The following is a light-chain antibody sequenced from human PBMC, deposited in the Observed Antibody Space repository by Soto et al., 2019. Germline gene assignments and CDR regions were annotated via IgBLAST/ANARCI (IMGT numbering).Light chain of an antibody. CDR2: DNN. CDR1: SSNIGSND. Sequence: QSVLTQPPSVSADPGQKVTISCSGSSSNIGSNDVSWYQQLPGTGPKLLIYDNNKRPSGIPDRFSGSKSATSATLGITGLQAGDEADYYCGAWDSRLSAGGFGGGTKLTVL. J-gene: IGLJ2*01. V-gene: IGLV1-51*01. CDR3: GAWDSRLSAGG.